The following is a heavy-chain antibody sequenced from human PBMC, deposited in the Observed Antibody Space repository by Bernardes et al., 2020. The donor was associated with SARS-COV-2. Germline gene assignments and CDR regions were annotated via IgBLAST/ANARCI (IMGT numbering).Heavy chain of an antibody. Sequence: GGSLRLSCAASGFTFSSYGMHWVRQAPGKGLEWVAVIWYDGSNKYYADSVKGRFTISRDNSKNTLYLQMNSLRAEDTAVYYCAIEVVGATEEDYWGQGTLVTVSS. V-gene: IGHV3-33*01. D-gene: IGHD1-26*01. CDR2: IWYDGSNK. CDR1: GFTFSSYG. J-gene: IGHJ4*02. CDR3: AIEVVGATEEDY.